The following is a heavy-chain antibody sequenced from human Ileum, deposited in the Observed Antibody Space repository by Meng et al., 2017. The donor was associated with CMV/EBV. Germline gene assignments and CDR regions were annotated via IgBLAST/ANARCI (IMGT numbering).Heavy chain of an antibody. D-gene: IGHD2-15*01. V-gene: IGHV1-8*01. CDR1: TFTSYD. Sequence: TFTSYDINWVRKATGQGLEWMGWMNPNSGNTGYAQKFQGRVTMTRNTSISTAYMELSSLTSEDTAVYYCARGKVMAPGGRRSNWFDPWGQGTLVTVSS. CDR2: MNPNSGNT. J-gene: IGHJ5*02. CDR3: ARGKVMAPGGRRSNWFDP.